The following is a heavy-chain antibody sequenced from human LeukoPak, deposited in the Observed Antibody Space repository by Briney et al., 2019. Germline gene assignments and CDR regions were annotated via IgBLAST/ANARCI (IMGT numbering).Heavy chain of an antibody. V-gene: IGHV3-48*01. CDR1: GFTFSSYS. CDR3: AREHYYDSSSFYDAFDI. D-gene: IGHD3-22*01. CDR2: ISSSGSTI. Sequence: GGSLRLSCAASGFTFSSYSMNWVRQAPGTGLEWVSYISSSGSTIYYADSVRGRFTISRDNAKNPLYLQMNSLRAEDTVVYYCAREHYYDSSSFYDAFDIWGQGTMVTVSS. J-gene: IGHJ3*02.